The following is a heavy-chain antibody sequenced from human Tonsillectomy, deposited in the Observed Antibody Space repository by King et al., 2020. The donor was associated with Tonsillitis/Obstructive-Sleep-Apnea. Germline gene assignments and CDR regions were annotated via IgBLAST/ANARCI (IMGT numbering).Heavy chain of an antibody. CDR2: ISGSGGST. V-gene: IGHV3-23*04. CDR3: AKGRWVGATTRPFYFDY. D-gene: IGHD1-26*01. CDR1: GFTFSSYA. J-gene: IGHJ4*02. Sequence: DVQLVESGGGLVQPGGSLRLSCAASGFTFSSYAMSWVRQAPGKGLEWVSAISGSGGSTYYADSVKGRFTISRDNSKNTLYLQMNSLRAEDTAVYYCAKGRWVGATTRPFYFDYWGQGTLVTVSS.